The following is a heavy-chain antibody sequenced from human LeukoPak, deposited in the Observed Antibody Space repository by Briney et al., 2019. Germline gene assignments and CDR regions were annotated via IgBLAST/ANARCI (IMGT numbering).Heavy chain of an antibody. J-gene: IGHJ3*02. V-gene: IGHV6-1*01. CDR1: GDSVSSNSAA. CDR3: ASGLFRGFGAFDI. CDR2: TYYRSKWYN. Sequence: SQTLSLTCAISGDSVSSNSAAWNWLRQSPSRGLGWLGRTYYRSKWYNDYAVSVKSRITINPDTSKNQFSLQLNSVTPEDTAVYYCASGLFRGFGAFDIWGQGTKVTVSS. D-gene: IGHD5-12*01.